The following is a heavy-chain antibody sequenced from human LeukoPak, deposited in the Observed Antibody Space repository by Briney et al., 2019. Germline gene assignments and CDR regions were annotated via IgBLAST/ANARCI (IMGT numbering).Heavy chain of an antibody. Sequence: ASVKVSCKVSGYTLTELSISMHWVRQTHGEGLEWMGGFDPEDGEKIYAQKFQGRLTMTEDTSTDTAYMELNSLTSEDTAVYYCATAPKIRTRVDYGGQGTLVTVSS. V-gene: IGHV1-24*01. D-gene: IGHD2-2*01. J-gene: IGHJ4*02. CDR1: GYTLTELSIS. CDR3: ATAPKIRTRVDY. CDR2: FDPEDGEK.